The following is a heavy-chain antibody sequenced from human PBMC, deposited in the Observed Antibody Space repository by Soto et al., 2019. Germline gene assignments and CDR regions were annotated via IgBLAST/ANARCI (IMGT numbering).Heavy chain of an antibody. V-gene: IGHV3-23*01. CDR2: ISGSGGST. CDR3: ARSSGKNYYGSGSYFSD. Sequence: EVQLLESGGGLVQPGGSLRLSCAASGFTFSSYAMSWVRQAPGKGLEWVSAISGSGGSTYYADSVKGRFTISRDNSKNTLYLQMNSLRAEDTAVYYCARSSGKNYYGSGSYFSDWGQGTLVTVSS. J-gene: IGHJ4*02. D-gene: IGHD3-10*01. CDR1: GFTFSSYA.